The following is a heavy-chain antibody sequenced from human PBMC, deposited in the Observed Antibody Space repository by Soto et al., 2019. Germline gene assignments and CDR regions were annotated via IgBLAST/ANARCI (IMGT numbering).Heavy chain of an antibody. J-gene: IGHJ5*02. CDR3: ARAGHYYDSSGYAT. Sequence: ASVKVSCKASGYSFATSGISWVRQAPGQGLEWMGWISAYNGNTNYEQKLQDRVTMTTDTSASTAYLELRSLRSDDTAVYYCARAGHYYDSSGYATWGQGTLVTVSS. CDR2: ISAYNGNT. CDR1: GYSFATSG. D-gene: IGHD3-22*01. V-gene: IGHV1-18*01.